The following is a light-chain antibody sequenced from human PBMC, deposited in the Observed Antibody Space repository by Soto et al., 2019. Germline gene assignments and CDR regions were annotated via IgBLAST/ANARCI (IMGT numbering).Light chain of an antibody. V-gene: IGKV1-5*03. Sequence: DIQMTQSSSTLSASVGDRVTITCRASQSISSWLAWYQQKPGKAPKLLIQKASSLESGVPSRFSGSGSGTEFILTISSLQPDDFATYYCQQYNSYPLTFGGGTKVEIK. CDR1: QSISSW. J-gene: IGKJ4*01. CDR2: KAS. CDR3: QQYNSYPLT.